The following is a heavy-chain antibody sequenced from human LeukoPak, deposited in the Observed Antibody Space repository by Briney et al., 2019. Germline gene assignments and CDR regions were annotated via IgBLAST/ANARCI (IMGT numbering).Heavy chain of an antibody. CDR2: ISSSSSTI. J-gene: IGHJ4*02. V-gene: IGHV3-48*01. CDR1: GFTFSSYS. CDR3: TRLGSDCSAGGCFADGR. Sequence: GGSLRLSCAASGFTFSSYSMNWVRQAPGKGLEWVSYISSSSSTIYYADSVKGRFTISRDNAKNSLYLQMNSLRAEDTAVYYCTRLGSDCSAGGCFADGRWGQGTLVTVSS. D-gene: IGHD2-15*01.